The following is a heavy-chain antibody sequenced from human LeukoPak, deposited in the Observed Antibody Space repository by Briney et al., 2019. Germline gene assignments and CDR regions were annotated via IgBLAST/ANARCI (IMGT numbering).Heavy chain of an antibody. CDR1: GLTFNNAW. CDR3: STGGGTHDY. D-gene: IGHD2-15*01. V-gene: IGHV3-15*01. Sequence: GGSLRLSCAASGLTFNNAWMSWVRQAPGKGLEWVGRIRSRSAGGTTDYGAPVKGRFTNSRDDSKNTLYLQMNSLKTEDTAVYYCSTGGGTHDYWGQGTLVTVSS. J-gene: IGHJ4*02. CDR2: IRSRSAGGTT.